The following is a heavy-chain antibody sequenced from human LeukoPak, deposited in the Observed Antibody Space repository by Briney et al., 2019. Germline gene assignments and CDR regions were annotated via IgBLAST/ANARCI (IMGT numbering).Heavy chain of an antibody. Sequence: ASVKVSCKASGYTFTGYYMHWVRQATGQGLEWMGWMNPNSGNTGYAQKFQGRVTITRNTSISTAYMEPSSLRSEDTAVYYCAILGYYGSGSTAGPDYWGQGTLVTVSS. CDR2: MNPNSGNT. CDR1: GYTFTGYY. J-gene: IGHJ4*02. V-gene: IGHV1-8*03. D-gene: IGHD3-10*01. CDR3: AILGYYGSGSTAGPDY.